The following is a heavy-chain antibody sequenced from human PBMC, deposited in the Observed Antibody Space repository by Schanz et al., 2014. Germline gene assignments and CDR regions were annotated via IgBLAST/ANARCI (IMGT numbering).Heavy chain of an antibody. CDR2: IIPVLNIA. V-gene: IGHV1-69*02. J-gene: IGHJ4*02. D-gene: IGHD3-10*01. CDR3: ARGRGFDDY. CDR1: GGTFSSYT. Sequence: QLQLVHSGAEVKKPGSSVKVSCKLSGGTFSSYTISWMRQAPGQGLEWMGKIIPVLNIATYAQTFQGRVSITADTSTNRAYKELSSLTSEDTAVHYCARGRGFDDYWGQGTLVTASS.